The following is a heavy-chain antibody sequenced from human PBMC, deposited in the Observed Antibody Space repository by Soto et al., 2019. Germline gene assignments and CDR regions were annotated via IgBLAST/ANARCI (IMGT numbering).Heavy chain of an antibody. J-gene: IGHJ4*02. CDR2: IIPIFGTA. V-gene: IGHV1-69*01. Sequence: QVQLVQSGAEVRKPGSSVRVSCKASGGSFNRHTISWVRQAPGQGLEWMGGIIPIFGTANHAQKFQGRVTIIADESTSTVYMELRSLSSDDTAIYYCARGWGYDSTDYYYAYWGQGTLVIVSS. CDR1: GGSFNRHT. CDR3: ARGWGYDSTDYYYAY. D-gene: IGHD3-22*01.